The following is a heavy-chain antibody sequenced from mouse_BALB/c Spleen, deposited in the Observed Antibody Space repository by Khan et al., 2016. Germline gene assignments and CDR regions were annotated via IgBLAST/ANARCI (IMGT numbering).Heavy chain of an antibody. CDR1: GYSITSGYS. D-gene: IGHD2-1*01. Sequence: EVQLQESGPDLVKPSQSLSLTCTVTGYSITSGYSWHWIRQFPGNKLEWMGYMHYSGTTDYSPSLKSRISITRDTSKNQFFLQLNSVTTEDTATYYCTSYVNYVATWWSFSVWRPWTTLPVSS. CDR3: TSYVNYVATWWSFSV. V-gene: IGHV3-1*02. J-gene: IGHJ1*01. CDR2: MHYSGTT.